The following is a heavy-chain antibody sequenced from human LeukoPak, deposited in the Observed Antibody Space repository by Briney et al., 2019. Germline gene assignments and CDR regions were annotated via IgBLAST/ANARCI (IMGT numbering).Heavy chain of an antibody. D-gene: IGHD5-24*01. Sequence: ASVKVSCKASEYTFTSYYMHWVRQAPGQGLEWMGIINPSGGSTSYAQKFQGRVTMTRDTSTSTVYMELSSLRSEDTAVYYCARDLEMATIRPKFLFVYWGQGTLVTVSS. CDR2: INPSGGST. J-gene: IGHJ4*02. CDR3: ARDLEMATIRPKFLFVY. CDR1: EYTFTSYY. V-gene: IGHV1-46*01.